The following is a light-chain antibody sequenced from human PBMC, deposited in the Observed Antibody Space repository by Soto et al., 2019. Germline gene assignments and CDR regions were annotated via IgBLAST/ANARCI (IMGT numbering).Light chain of an antibody. V-gene: IGKV1-33*01. CDR2: AAS. CDR3: QQYDNLPLT. J-gene: IGKJ4*01. Sequence: IQMTQSPSSLSASIGDRVTITCRASQTVNTYLHWYQQKPGKAPKLLIYAASNLQSGVSSRFSGSGSGTDFTFTISSLQPEDIATYYCQQYDNLPLTFGGGTKV. CDR1: QTVNTY.